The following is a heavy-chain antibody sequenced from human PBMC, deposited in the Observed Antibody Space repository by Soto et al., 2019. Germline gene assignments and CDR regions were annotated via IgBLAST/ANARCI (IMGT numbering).Heavy chain of an antibody. V-gene: IGHV4-59*01. CDR1: GGSISSYY. CDR3: ARDNGYSYGYTLDH. CDR2: IYYSGST. J-gene: IGHJ4*02. Sequence: SETLSLTCTVSGGSISSYYWSWIRQPPGKGLEWIGYIYYSGSTNYNPSLKSRVTISVDTSKNQFSLKLSSVTAADTAVYYCARDNGYSYGYTLDHWGQGSLVTVSS. D-gene: IGHD5-18*01.